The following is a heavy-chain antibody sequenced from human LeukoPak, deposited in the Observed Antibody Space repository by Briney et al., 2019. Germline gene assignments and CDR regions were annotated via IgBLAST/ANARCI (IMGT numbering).Heavy chain of an antibody. Sequence: GGSLRLSCAASGFTFSSYSMYWVRQAPGKGLEWVSPISSSSTYIYYADSLKGRFTISRDNAKNSLYLQINSLRAEDTAMYYCARERCSSTSCYPYYWYFDLWGRGTLVTVSS. CDR2: ISSSSTYI. J-gene: IGHJ2*01. CDR1: GFTFSSYS. V-gene: IGHV3-21*01. D-gene: IGHD2-2*01. CDR3: ARERCSSTSCYPYYWYFDL.